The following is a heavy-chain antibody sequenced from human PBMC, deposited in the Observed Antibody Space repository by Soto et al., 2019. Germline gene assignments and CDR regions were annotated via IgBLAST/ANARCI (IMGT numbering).Heavy chain of an antibody. J-gene: IGHJ6*02. CDR3: ARGNCIYEVEYYYGMDV. V-gene: IGHV1-69*12. CDR1: GGTFSSYA. Sequence: QVQLVQSGAEVKKPGSSVKVSCKASGGTFSSYAISWVRQAPGQGLEWLGGIIPIFGTANYAQKFQGRVTITADESTSTAYMELSSLRSEDTAVYYCARGNCIYEVEYYYGMDVWGQGTTVTVSS. CDR2: IIPIFGTA. D-gene: IGHD1-7*01.